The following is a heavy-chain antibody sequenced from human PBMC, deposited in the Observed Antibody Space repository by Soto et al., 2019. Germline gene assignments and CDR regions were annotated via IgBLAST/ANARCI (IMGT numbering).Heavy chain of an antibody. CDR3: ARHVRYYGSGAYRYYFDY. CDR1: GDSISSGGYY. D-gene: IGHD3-10*01. V-gene: IGHV4-39*01. CDR2: IYYSGST. J-gene: IGHJ4*02. Sequence: PSETLSLTCTVSGDSISSGGYYWTWIRQHPGKGLEWIGYIYYSGSTFYNPSLKSRVTISVDTSKSQFSLNLNSVTAADTAVYFCARHVRYYGSGAYRYYFDYWGQGALVTVS.